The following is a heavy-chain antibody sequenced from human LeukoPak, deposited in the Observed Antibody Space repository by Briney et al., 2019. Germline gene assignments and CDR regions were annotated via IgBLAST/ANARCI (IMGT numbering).Heavy chain of an antibody. CDR2: ISGAGGRT. V-gene: IGHV3-23*01. CDR1: GFTFSNYA. CDR3: AKDQSYYGSGRDAMDV. Sequence: GGSLRLSCAASGFTFSNYAMTWVRQAAGKGLECVSSISGAGGRTYYAESVKGRFTISRDNSKNTLSLQMNSLRAEDTALYYCAKDQSYYGSGRDAMDVWGQGITVTVSS. D-gene: IGHD3-10*01. J-gene: IGHJ6*02.